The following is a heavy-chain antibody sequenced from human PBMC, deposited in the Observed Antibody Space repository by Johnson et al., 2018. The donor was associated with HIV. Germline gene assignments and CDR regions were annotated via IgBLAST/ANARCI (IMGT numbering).Heavy chain of an antibody. J-gene: IGHJ3*02. V-gene: IGHV3-66*01. Sequence: VQLVESGGGLVQPGGSLRLSCVASGFTVSSNYISWVRQAPGRGLEWVSLIYSDGSTYYADSVKGRFTISREKSKNTLYVQMNSLRAEDTAVYYCAKVGAFTFGGVIVLPSVAFDIWGQGTMVTVSS. D-gene: IGHD3-16*02. CDR3: AKVGAFTFGGVIVLPSVAFDI. CDR2: IYSDGST. CDR1: GFTVSSNY.